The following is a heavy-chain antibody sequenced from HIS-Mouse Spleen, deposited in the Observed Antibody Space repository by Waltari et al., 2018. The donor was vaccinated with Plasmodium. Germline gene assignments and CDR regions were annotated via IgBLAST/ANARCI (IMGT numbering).Heavy chain of an antibody. D-gene: IGHD6-13*01. CDR1: GYTFTGYY. CDR2: INPNSGGT. Sequence: QVQLVQSGAEVKKPGASVKVSCKASGYTFTGYYMHWVRQAPGQGLEWMGWINPNSGGTNYAQKVQGRGTMTRDTSISTAYMELGRLRSDDTAVYYCARVLGYKAAAGTFVEYFQHWGQGTLVTVSS. CDR3: ARVLGYKAAAGTFVEYFQH. V-gene: IGHV1-2*02. J-gene: IGHJ1*01.